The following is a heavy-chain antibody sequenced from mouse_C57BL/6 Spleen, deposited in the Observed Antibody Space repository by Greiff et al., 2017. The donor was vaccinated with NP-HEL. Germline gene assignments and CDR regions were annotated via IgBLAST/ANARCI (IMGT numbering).Heavy chain of an antibody. D-gene: IGHD2-1*01. V-gene: IGHV1-85*01. J-gene: IGHJ4*01. CDR2: IYPRDGST. Sequence: VQLHQSGPELVKPGASVKLSCKASGYTFTSYDINWVKQRPGQGLEWIGWIYPRDGSTKYNEKFKGKATLTVDTSSSTAYMELHSLTSEDSAVYFCARRGVYYGNLYYAMDYWGQGTSVTVSS. CDR1: GYTFTSYD. CDR3: ARRGVYYGNLYYAMDY.